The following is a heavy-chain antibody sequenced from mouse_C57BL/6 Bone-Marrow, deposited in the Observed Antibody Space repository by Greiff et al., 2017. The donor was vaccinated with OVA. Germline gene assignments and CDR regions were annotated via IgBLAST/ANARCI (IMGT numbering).Heavy chain of an antibody. Sequence: EVQLVESGGGLVQSGRSLRLSCATSGFTFSDFYMEWVRQAPGKGLEWIAASRNKANDYTTEYSASVKGRFIVSRDTSQSILYLQMNALRAEDTAIYYCARDADWDDAMDYWGQGTSVTVSS. J-gene: IGHJ4*01. CDR2: SRNKANDYTT. CDR1: GFTFSDFY. V-gene: IGHV7-1*01. CDR3: ARDADWDDAMDY. D-gene: IGHD4-1*01.